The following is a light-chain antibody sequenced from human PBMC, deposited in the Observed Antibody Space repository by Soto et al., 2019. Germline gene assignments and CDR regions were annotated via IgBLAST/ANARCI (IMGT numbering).Light chain of an antibody. CDR3: QQDHSSPWT. CDR1: QDISLC. Sequence: DIQMTQSPSSVSASVGDRVTITCRASQDISLCLGWYQQKSGTAPKLLIYGASTLQSGVPSRFSGSGSGTEFTLAISSLQPDDSATYYCQQDHSSPWTFGQGTKVQIK. V-gene: IGKV1-12*01. CDR2: GAS. J-gene: IGKJ1*01.